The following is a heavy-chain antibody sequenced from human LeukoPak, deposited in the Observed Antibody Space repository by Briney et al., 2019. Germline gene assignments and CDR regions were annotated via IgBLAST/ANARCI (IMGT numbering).Heavy chain of an antibody. Sequence: GGSLRLSCAASGFTFSSYAMSWVRQAPGKGLEWVSAISGSGGSTYYADSVKGRFTISRDNSKSTLYLQMNSLRAEDTAVYYCAASRSILGATWFDPWGQGTLVTVSS. CDR1: GFTFSSYA. CDR3: AASRSILGATWFDP. CDR2: ISGSGGST. V-gene: IGHV3-23*01. J-gene: IGHJ5*02. D-gene: IGHD1-26*01.